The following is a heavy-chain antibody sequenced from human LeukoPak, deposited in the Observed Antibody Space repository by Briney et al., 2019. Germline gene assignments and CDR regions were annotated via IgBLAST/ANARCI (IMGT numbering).Heavy chain of an antibody. CDR1: GFTFSSYA. D-gene: IGHD3-22*01. J-gene: IGHJ3*02. Sequence: GGSLRLSCAASGFTFSSYAMSLVRQAPGKGLEWVSAISGSGGSTYYADSVKGRFTISRDNSKNTLYLQMNSLRAEDTAVYYCAKDLVTMIVVDDAFDIWGQGTMVTVSS. V-gene: IGHV3-23*01. CDR2: ISGSGGST. CDR3: AKDLVTMIVVDDAFDI.